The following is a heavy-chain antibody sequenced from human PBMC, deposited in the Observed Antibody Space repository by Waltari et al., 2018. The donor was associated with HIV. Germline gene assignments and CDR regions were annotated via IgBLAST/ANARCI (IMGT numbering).Heavy chain of an antibody. D-gene: IGHD6-13*01. V-gene: IGHV3-30*02. CDR2: LRFDGTNE. CDR1: HFAFTHNG. Sequence: QVHLLDPGGGVVQPGGSLRTTCSASHFAFTHNGIPWVRQDPGKGMEWVAFLRFDGTNEYYSEAVKGRFTVSRDNSKYMVYLQMNSLTPEDSAVYYCAQDGATAASRGYYFRFWGQGTLVTVSS. CDR3: AQDGATAASRGYYFRF. J-gene: IGHJ4*02.